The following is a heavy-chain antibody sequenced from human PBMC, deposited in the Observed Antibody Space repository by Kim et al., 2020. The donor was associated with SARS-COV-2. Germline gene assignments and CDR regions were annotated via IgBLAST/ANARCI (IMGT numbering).Heavy chain of an antibody. CDR1: GFTFSSYG. CDR2: IWYDGSNK. D-gene: IGHD3-10*01. CDR3: ARGVLLGGRYYYGMDV. Sequence: GGSLRLSCAASGFTFSSYGMHWVRQAPGKGLEWVAVIWYDGSNKYYADSVKGRFTISRDNSKNTLYLQMNSLRAEDTAVYYCARGVLLGGRYYYGMDVWGQGTTVTVSS. V-gene: IGHV3-33*01. J-gene: IGHJ6*02.